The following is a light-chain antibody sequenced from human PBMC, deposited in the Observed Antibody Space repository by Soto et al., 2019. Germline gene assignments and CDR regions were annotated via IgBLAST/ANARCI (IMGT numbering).Light chain of an antibody. CDR2: EGN. CDR3: CSYIGASTYV. CDR1: SGFVGGFSL. Sequence: QSALAQPASVSGSPGQSITISCTGTSGFVGGFSLVSWYQQHPGTAPKVMISEGNNRPSGVSDRFSGSTSVNSASLTISGLQADDESDYYCCSYIGASTYVFGTGTKVTVL. V-gene: IGLV2-14*02. J-gene: IGLJ1*01.